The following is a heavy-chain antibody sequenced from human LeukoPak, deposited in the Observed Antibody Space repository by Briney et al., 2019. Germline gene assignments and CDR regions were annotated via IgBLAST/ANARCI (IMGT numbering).Heavy chain of an antibody. CDR3: ARDGYDSSGYFGYYFDY. CDR2: IIPIFGTA. D-gene: IGHD3-22*01. J-gene: IGHJ4*02. V-gene: IGHV1-69*13. Sequence: SVKVSCKAPGGTFSSYAISWVRQAPGQGLEWMGGIIPIFGTANYAQKFQGRVTITADESTSTAYMELSSLRSEDTAVYYCARDGYDSSGYFGYYFDYWGQGTLVTVSS. CDR1: GGTFSSYA.